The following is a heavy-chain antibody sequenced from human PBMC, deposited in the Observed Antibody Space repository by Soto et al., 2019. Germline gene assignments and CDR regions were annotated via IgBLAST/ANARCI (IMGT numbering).Heavy chain of an antibody. J-gene: IGHJ3*02. CDR1: GGSISSSSYY. V-gene: IGHV4-39*01. Sequence: QLQLQESGPGLVKPSETLSLTCTVSGGSISSSSYYWGWIRQPPGKGLEWIGSIYYSGSTYYNPSLKSRVTISVDTSKNQFSLKLSSVTAADTAVYYCARPEVVTAIPSAFDIWGQGTMVTVSS. CDR3: ARPEVVTAIPSAFDI. D-gene: IGHD2-21*02. CDR2: IYYSGST.